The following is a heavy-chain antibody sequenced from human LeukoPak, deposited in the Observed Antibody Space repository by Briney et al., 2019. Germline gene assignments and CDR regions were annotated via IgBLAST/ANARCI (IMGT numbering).Heavy chain of an antibody. D-gene: IGHD6-19*01. J-gene: IGHJ3*02. CDR1: GFTFSSYW. Sequence: AGSLRLSCAASGFTFSSYWMSWVRQAPGKGLEWVANIKQDGSEKYYVDSVKGRFTISRDNAENSLYLQMNSLRAEDTAVYYCARGVAGPRTFDIWGQGRMVTVSS. V-gene: IGHV3-7*01. CDR2: IKQDGSEK. CDR3: ARGVAGPRTFDI.